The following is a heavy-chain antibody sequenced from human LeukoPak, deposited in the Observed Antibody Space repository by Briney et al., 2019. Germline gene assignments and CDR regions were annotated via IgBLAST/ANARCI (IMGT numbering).Heavy chain of an antibody. CDR1: GGTFSSYA. CDR2: IIPIFGTA. CDR3: ARGPPPYRWWLRYMFDY. D-gene: IGHD5-12*01. V-gene: IGHV1-69*05. J-gene: IGHJ4*02. Sequence: ASVKVSCKASGGTFSSYAISWVRQAPGQGLEWMGGIIPIFGTANYAQKFQGRVTITRDTSASTAYMELSSLRSEDTAVYYCARGPPPYRWWLRYMFDYWGQGTLVTVSS.